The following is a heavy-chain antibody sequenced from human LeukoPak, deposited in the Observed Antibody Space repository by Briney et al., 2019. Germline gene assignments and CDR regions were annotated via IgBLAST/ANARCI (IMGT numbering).Heavy chain of an antibody. CDR3: AKDPEALVPVYFDY. V-gene: IGHV3-30*18. J-gene: IGHJ4*02. Sequence: GGSLRLSCAASGFTFSSYGMHWVRQAPGKGLEWVAVISYDGSNKYYADSVKGRFTISRDNSKNTLYLQMNSLRAEDTAVYYCAKDPEALVPVYFDYWGQGTLVTVSS. D-gene: IGHD6-13*01. CDR1: GFTFSSYG. CDR2: ISYDGSNK.